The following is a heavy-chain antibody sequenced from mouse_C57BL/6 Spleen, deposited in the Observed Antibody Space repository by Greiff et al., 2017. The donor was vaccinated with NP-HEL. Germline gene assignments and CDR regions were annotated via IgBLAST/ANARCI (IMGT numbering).Heavy chain of an antibody. V-gene: IGHV5-4*01. CDR2: ISDGGSYT. Sequence: EVQLQESGGGLVKPGGSLKLSCAASGFTFSSYAMSWVRQTPEKRLEWVATISDGGSYTYYPDNVKGRFTISRDNAKNNLYLQMSHLKSEDTAMYYCARGRGSSYEYFDVWGTGTTVTVSS. CDR3: ARGRGSSYEYFDV. J-gene: IGHJ1*03. D-gene: IGHD1-1*01. CDR1: GFTFSSYA.